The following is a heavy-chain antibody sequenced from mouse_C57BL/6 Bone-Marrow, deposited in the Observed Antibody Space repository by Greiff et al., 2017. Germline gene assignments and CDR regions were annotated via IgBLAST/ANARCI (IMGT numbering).Heavy chain of an antibody. Sequence: QVQLQQPGAELVKPGASVKLSCKASGYTFTTYWMQWLKQRPGQGLEWIGEIDPSDSYTNYNQKFMGKATLTVDTSSSTAYMQLSSLTSEDSAIYYSARFEYYGSSYEFAYWGQRTLVTVSA. V-gene: IGHV1-50*01. CDR3: ARFEYYGSSYEFAY. CDR1: GYTFTTYW. CDR2: IDPSDSYT. J-gene: IGHJ3*01. D-gene: IGHD1-1*01.